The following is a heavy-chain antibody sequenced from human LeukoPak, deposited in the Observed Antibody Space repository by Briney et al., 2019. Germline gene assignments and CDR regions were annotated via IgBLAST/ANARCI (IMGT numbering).Heavy chain of an antibody. CDR2: IKQDGSEK. CDR1: GFTFSSYW. D-gene: IGHD3-3*02. J-gene: IGHJ5*02. Sequence: GSLRLSCAASGFTFSSYWMSWVRQAPGKGLEWVANIKQDGSEKYYVDSVKGRFTISRDNAKNSLYLQMNSLRAEDTAVYYCAKPTHFNWFDPWGQGTLVTVCS. CDR3: AKPTHFNWFDP. V-gene: IGHV3-7*01.